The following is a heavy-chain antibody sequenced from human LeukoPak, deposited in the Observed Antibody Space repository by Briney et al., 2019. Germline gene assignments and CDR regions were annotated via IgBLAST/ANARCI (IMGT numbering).Heavy chain of an antibody. CDR3: AKVGVCVDCYDAFDI. CDR2: ISGSGGST. CDR1: GFTFRSYA. Sequence: GGSLRLSCAASGFTFRSYAMSWVRQAPGKGLEWVSAISGSGGSTYYADSVKGRFTISRDNSKNTLYLQMNSLRAEDTAVYYCAKVGVCVDCYDAFDIWGQGTMVTVSS. J-gene: IGHJ3*02. V-gene: IGHV3-23*01. D-gene: IGHD2-21*02.